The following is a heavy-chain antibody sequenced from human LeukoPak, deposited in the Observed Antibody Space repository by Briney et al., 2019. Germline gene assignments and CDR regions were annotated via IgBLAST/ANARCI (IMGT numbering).Heavy chain of an antibody. CDR1: GFTVSSNY. CDR2: IYSGGST. J-gene: IGHJ6*03. V-gene: IGHV3-53*01. CDR3: ARAPRYYYYMDV. Sequence: HPWGSLRLSCAASGFTVSSNYMSWVRQAPGKGLEWVSVIYSGGSTYYADSVKGRFTISRDNSKNTLYLQMNSLRAEDTAVYYCARAPRYYYYMDVWGKGTTVTVSS.